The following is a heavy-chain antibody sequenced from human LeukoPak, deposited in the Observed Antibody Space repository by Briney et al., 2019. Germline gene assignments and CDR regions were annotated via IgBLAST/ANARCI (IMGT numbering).Heavy chain of an antibody. J-gene: IGHJ3*02. CDR2: IYYSGDT. V-gene: IGHV4-39*07. D-gene: IGHD3-10*01. Sequence: SETLSLTCSVSGGSISTTSYYWGWIRQSPGKGLEWIGSIYYSGDTYYNSSLESRVTISVDTSRTQFSLKLNSVTAADTAVYYCAREIPMGDDAFDIWGQGTMVTVSS. CDR1: GGSISTTSYY. CDR3: AREIPMGDDAFDI.